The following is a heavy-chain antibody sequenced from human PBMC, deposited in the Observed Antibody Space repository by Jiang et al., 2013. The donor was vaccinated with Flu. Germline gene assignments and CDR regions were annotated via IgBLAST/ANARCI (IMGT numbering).Heavy chain of an antibody. J-gene: IGHJ6*02. D-gene: IGHD6-13*01. Sequence: PGLVKPSETLSLTCIVSGGSISSYYWSWIRQPPGKGLEWIGYAYYSGSTNYSPSLKSRVTISVDTSKNQFSLKLSSVTAADTAVYYCARVGIAAAGLNYYYYGMDVWGQGTTVTVSS. V-gene: IGHV4-59*01. CDR2: AYYSGST. CDR1: GGSISSYY. CDR3: ARVGIAAAGLNYYYYGMDV.